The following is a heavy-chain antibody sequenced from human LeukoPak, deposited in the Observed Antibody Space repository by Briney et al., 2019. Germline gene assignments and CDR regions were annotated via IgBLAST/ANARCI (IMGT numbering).Heavy chain of an antibody. D-gene: IGHD3-9*01. V-gene: IGHV3-11*01. CDR1: GFTFSDYY. J-gene: IGHJ4*02. CDR2: ISSSGSAI. CDR3: AKGYDILTGYSSTPFDY. Sequence: GGSLRLSCAASGFTFSDYYMSWIRQAPGKGLEWVSYISSSGSAIYYADSVKGRFTISRDNAKNSLYLQMNSLRAEDTALYYCAKGYDILTGYSSTPFDYWGQGTLVTVSS.